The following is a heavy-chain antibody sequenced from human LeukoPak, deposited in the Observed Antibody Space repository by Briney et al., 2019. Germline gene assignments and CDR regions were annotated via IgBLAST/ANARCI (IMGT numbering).Heavy chain of an antibody. CDR1: GFTFSSYD. Sequence: PGGSLRLSCAASGFTFSSYDMHWVRQATGKGLEWVSAIGTAGDPYYPGSVKGRFTISRENAKNSLYLQMNSLRAGDTAVYYCARAAYYGSGGYVSYYFDYWGQGTLVTVSS. D-gene: IGHD3-10*01. CDR2: IGTAGDP. J-gene: IGHJ4*02. CDR3: ARAAYYGSGGYVSYYFDY. V-gene: IGHV3-13*05.